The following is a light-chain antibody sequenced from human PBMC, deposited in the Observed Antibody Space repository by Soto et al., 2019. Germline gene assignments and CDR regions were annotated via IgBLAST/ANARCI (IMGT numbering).Light chain of an antibody. CDR3: QRRSDWPLT. V-gene: IGKV3-11*01. Sequence: EIVLTQSPATLSLSPGERATLSCRASQSVNNYLAWYQQTPGQAPRLLIYDASTSATGIPARFSGSGSGTDFTLTISSLEPEDFAVYDCQRRSDWPLTFGGGTKVDIK. CDR2: DAS. CDR1: QSVNNY. J-gene: IGKJ4*01.